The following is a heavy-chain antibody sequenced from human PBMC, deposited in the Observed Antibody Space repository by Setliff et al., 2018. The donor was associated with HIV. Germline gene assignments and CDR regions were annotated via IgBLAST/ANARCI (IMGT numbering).Heavy chain of an antibody. J-gene: IGHJ4*02. Sequence: KTSETLSLTCTVSGGSISSGSYYWSWIRQPAGKGLEWIGRIYTSGSVNYNPSLNSRVTISVDTSKNQFSLKVNSVTAADTAVYYCARSPRIGVAGEFEYWGQGTLVTVSS. CDR3: ARSPRIGVAGEFEY. V-gene: IGHV4-61*02. CDR1: GGSISSGSYY. CDR2: IYTSGSV. D-gene: IGHD6-19*01.